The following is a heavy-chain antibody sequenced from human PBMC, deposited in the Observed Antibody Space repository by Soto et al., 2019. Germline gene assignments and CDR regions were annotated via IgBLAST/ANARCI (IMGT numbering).Heavy chain of an antibody. CDR2: INPNSGGT. Sequence: VKVSCKASGYTFTGYYMHWVRQAPGQGLEWMGWINPNSGGTNYAQKFQGWVTMTRDTSISTAYMELSRLRSDDTAVYYCARERSPPYYYDSSGPRNWFDPWGQGTLVTVSS. CDR3: ARERSPPYYYDSSGPRNWFDP. J-gene: IGHJ5*02. V-gene: IGHV1-2*04. D-gene: IGHD3-22*01. CDR1: GYTFTGYY.